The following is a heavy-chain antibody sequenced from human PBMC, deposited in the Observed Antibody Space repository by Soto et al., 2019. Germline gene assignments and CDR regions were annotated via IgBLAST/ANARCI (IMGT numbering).Heavy chain of an antibody. V-gene: IGHV1-18*04. CDR1: GFTFTSYG. J-gene: IGHJ4*02. D-gene: IGHD3-3*01. CDR2: VNGYNAKT. Sequence: QVQLLQSGAEVKKPGASVKVSCKASGFTFTSYGFHWVRQAPGQGLEWMGWVNGYNAKTNSALNFRGRLTLTAEASTDTAYMELRSLRSDDTALSYCARDNDFWSGYYSDWGQGTQVTVSS. CDR3: ARDNDFWSGYYSD.